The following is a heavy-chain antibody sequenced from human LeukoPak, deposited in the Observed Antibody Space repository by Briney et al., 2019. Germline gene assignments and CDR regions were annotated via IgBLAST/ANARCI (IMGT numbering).Heavy chain of an antibody. D-gene: IGHD4-23*01. CDR2: ITDRGHT. CDR3: ARDPTTVVTTPYYFDF. CDR1: GGSFSGYH. Sequence: SETLSLTCAVHGGSFSGYHWNWIRQSPGKGLEWIGEITDRGHTNYNPSLESRITTSVDTSKKQFSLNLSSVTAADTAVYYCARDPTTVVTTPYYFDFWGQGTLVTVSS. V-gene: IGHV4-34*01. J-gene: IGHJ4*02.